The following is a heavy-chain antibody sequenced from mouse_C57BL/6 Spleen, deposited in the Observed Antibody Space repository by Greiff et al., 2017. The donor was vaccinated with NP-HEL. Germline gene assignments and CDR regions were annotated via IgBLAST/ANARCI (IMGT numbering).Heavy chain of an antibody. J-gene: IGHJ1*03. V-gene: IGHV1-69*01. CDR3: ARYYGSSWYFDV. CDR1: GYTFTSYW. Sequence: QVQLKQPGAELVMPGASVKLSCKASGYTFTSYWMHWVKQRPGQGLEWIGEIDPSDSYTNYNQKFKGKSTLTVDKSSSTAYMQLSSLTSEDSAVYYCARYYGSSWYFDVWGTGTTVTVSS. D-gene: IGHD1-1*01. CDR2: IDPSDSYT.